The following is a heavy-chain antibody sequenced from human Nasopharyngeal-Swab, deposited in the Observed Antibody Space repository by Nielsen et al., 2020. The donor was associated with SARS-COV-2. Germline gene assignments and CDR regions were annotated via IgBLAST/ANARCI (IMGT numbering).Heavy chain of an antibody. CDR2: INHSGST. Sequence: SETLSLTCAVYGGSFSGYYWSWIRQPPGKGLEWIGEINHSGSTNYNPSLKSRVTISVDTSKNQFSLKLSSVTAADTAVYYCARTVGATPRGAFDIWGQGTMVTFSS. D-gene: IGHD1-26*01. CDR1: GGSFSGYY. V-gene: IGHV4-34*01. CDR3: ARTVGATPRGAFDI. J-gene: IGHJ3*02.